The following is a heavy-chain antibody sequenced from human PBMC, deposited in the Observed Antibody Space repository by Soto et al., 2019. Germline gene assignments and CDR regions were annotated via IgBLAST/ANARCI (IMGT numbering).Heavy chain of an antibody. CDR2: IKQDGSEK. J-gene: IGHJ6*03. Sequence: TGGSLRLSCAASGFTFSSYWMSWVRQAPGKGLEWVANIKQDGSEKYYVDSVKGRFTISRDNAKNSLYLQMNSLRAEDTAVYYCARFKRFGEDYYYYYYMDVWGKGTTVTVSS. D-gene: IGHD3-10*01. CDR1: GFTFSSYW. CDR3: ARFKRFGEDYYYYYYMDV. V-gene: IGHV3-7*01.